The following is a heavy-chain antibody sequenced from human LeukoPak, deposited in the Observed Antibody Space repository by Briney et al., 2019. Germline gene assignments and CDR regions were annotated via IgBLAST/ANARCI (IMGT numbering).Heavy chain of an antibody. D-gene: IGHD3-10*01. J-gene: IGHJ4*02. CDR3: ASTLYGSGSTYHDY. V-gene: IGHV1-18*01. CDR1: GYTFTSYG. CDR2: ISAYNGNT. Sequence: ASVKVSCKASGYTFTSYGISWVRQAPGQGLEWMGWISAYNGNTNYAQKLQGRVTMTTDTSTGTAYMELRSLRSDDTAVYYCASTLYGSGSTYHDYWGQGTLVTVSS.